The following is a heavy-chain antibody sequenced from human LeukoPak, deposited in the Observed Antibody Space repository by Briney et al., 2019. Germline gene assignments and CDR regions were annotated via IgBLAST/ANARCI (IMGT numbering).Heavy chain of an antibody. CDR3: ARDSPSTWGAFDI. Sequence: GGSLRLSCAGSGFTFSDYYMTWIRQAPGKGVSWVSYISSSGRTIYYADSVKGRFTISRDNAKNSLYLQMNSLRAEDTAVYYCARDSPSTWGAFDIWGQGTMVTVSS. V-gene: IGHV3-11*04. J-gene: IGHJ3*02. D-gene: IGHD5/OR15-5a*01. CDR2: ISSSGRTI. CDR1: GFTFSDYY.